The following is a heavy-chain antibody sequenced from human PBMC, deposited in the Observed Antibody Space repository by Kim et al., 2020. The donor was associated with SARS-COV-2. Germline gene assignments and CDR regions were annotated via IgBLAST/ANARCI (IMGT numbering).Heavy chain of an antibody. V-gene: IGHV3-30-3*01. D-gene: IGHD6-6*01. Sequence: GGSLRLSCAASGFTFSSYAMHWVRQAPGKGLEWVAVISYDGSNKYYADSVKGRFTISRDNSKNTLYLQMNSLRAEDTAVYYCARGGDSIAARPDDYWGQGTLVTVSS. CDR1: GFTFSSYA. J-gene: IGHJ4*02. CDR2: ISYDGSNK. CDR3: ARGGDSIAARPDDY.